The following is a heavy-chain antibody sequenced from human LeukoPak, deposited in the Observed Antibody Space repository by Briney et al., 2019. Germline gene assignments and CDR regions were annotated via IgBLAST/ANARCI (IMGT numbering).Heavy chain of an antibody. CDR1: GGSISSSNW. D-gene: IGHD4-17*01. CDR2: IYHSGST. V-gene: IGHV4-4*02. CDR3: ARGSYDYGDYGEFDY. J-gene: IGHJ4*02. Sequence: PSGTLSLTCAVSGGSISSSNWWSWVRQPPGKGLEWIGEIYHSGSTNYNPSLKSRVTISVDKSKTQFSLKLSSVTAADTAVYYCARGSYDYGDYGEFDYWGQGTLVTVSS.